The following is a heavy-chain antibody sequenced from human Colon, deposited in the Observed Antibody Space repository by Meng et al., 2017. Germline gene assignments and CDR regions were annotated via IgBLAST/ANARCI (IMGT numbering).Heavy chain of an antibody. J-gene: IGHJ4*02. Sequence: GRGVGSGGGLVQPGGSLRLSCVGSGFTFSDYAMNWVRQAPGKGLEGVSDILGSGYSTYYADSVKGRFTISRDNSKNTLYLEMHSLRADDTATYYCAKRRRDGYNSEFDYWGQGTLVTVSS. D-gene: IGHD5-24*01. CDR3: AKRRRDGYNSEFDY. V-gene: IGHV3-23*04. CDR1: GFTFSDYA. CDR2: ILGSGYST.